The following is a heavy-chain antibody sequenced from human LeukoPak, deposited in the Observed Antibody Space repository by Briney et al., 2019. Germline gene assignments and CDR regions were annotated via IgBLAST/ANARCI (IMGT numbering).Heavy chain of an antibody. V-gene: IGHV3-23*01. Sequence: GGSLRLSCAASGFTFSSYAMTWVRQAPGKGLDWVSAISDSGASTYYADSVRGRFTISRDNSKNTLYLQMNSLRAEDTAVYYCTKDRYSSSPNRYFQHWGQGTLVTVSS. J-gene: IGHJ1*01. CDR1: GFTFSSYA. D-gene: IGHD6-6*01. CDR2: ISDSGAST. CDR3: TKDRYSSSPNRYFQH.